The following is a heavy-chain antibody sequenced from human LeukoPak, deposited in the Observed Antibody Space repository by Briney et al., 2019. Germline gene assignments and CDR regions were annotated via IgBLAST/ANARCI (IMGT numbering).Heavy chain of an antibody. CDR2: IYYSGST. J-gene: IGHJ5*02. CDR3: ARHFQVDDFWLDP. D-gene: IGHD3-3*01. CDR1: GGSINSDTYY. Sequence: SETLSLTCTVSGGSINSDTYYWGWIRQPPGRGLEWIGSIYYSGSTYYNPSLKSRVSISVDTSKTQFSLKLSSVTAADTAVYYCARHFQVDDFWLDPWGQGTLVTVSS. V-gene: IGHV4-39*01.